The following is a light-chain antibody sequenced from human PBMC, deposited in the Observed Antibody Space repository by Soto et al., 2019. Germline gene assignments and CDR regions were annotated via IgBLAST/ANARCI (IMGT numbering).Light chain of an antibody. Sequence: EIQMTQSPSSLSASVGHMVTITCRASQGISSSLAWYQQRAGKAPKFLIYAAPTLQSGAPSRFSGSGSGTEFALTISSIKTEDSDTYYCQQLKSYPLTFGGGTKVDIK. CDR3: QQLKSYPLT. V-gene: IGKV1-9*01. J-gene: IGKJ4*01. CDR2: AAP. CDR1: QGISSS.